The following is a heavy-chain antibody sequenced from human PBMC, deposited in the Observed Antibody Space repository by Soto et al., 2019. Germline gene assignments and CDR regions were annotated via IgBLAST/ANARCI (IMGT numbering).Heavy chain of an antibody. CDR3: ARRYGYYFDY. CDR2: ITASGTI. J-gene: IGHJ4*02. Sequence: GGSLRLSCATSGFTFSDHNMSWLRQIPGKGLQWLSYITASGTIYEADSVKGRFTISRDNANNSVYLQMNSLTVDDTAVYFCARRYGYYFDYWGQGTLVTVSS. CDR1: GFTFSDHN. V-gene: IGHV3-11*01. D-gene: IGHD3-9*01.